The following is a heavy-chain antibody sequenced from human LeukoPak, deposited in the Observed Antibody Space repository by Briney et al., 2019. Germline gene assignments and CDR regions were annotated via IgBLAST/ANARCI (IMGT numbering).Heavy chain of an antibody. Sequence: SETLSLTCAVYGGSFSGYYWSWIRQPPGKRLEWIGEINHSGSTNYNPSLKSRVTISVDTSKNQFSLKLSSVTAADTAVYYCARGHGDSSSWYFDYWGQGTLVTVSS. CDR3: ARGHGDSSSWYFDY. J-gene: IGHJ4*02. V-gene: IGHV4-34*01. CDR2: INHSGST. CDR1: GGSFSGYY. D-gene: IGHD6-13*01.